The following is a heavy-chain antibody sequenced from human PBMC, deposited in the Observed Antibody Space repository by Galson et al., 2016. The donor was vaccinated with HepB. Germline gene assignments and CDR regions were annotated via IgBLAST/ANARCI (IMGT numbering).Heavy chain of an antibody. CDR2: ISGSGGST. V-gene: IGHV3-23*01. Sequence: SLRLSCAASPINLNTYAMSWVRQAPGKGLEWVSGISGSGGSTFYADSVKGRFTISRDTSKNTVFLQMNSLRAEDTAVYYCARYAVDTALDYWGQGTLVTVSS. D-gene: IGHD5-18*01. CDR1: PINLNTYA. J-gene: IGHJ4*02. CDR3: ARYAVDTALDY.